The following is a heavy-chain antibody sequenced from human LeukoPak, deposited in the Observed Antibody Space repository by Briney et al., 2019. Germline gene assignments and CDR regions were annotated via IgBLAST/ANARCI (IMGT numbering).Heavy chain of an antibody. D-gene: IGHD5-18*01. CDR2: INHSGST. J-gene: IGHJ4*02. V-gene: IGHV4-34*01. CDR3: ARGDTAMVSRRSGPLYY. Sequence: HSETLSLTCAVYGGSFSGYYWSWIRQPPGKGLEWIGEINHSGSTNYNPSLKSRVTISVDTSKNQFSLKLSSVTAADTAVYYCARGDTAMVSRRSGPLYYWGQRTLVTVSS. CDR1: GGSFSGYY.